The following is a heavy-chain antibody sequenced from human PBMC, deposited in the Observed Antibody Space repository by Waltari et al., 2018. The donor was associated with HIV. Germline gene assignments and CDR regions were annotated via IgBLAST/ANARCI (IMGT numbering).Heavy chain of an antibody. CDR3: ARGDSNGYYFDY. CDR1: GEPMSGYY. D-gene: IGHD3-22*01. CDR2: RYFGGSS. J-gene: IGHJ4*02. V-gene: IGHV4-59*01. Sequence: QVQLQESGPGLVKPSETLSLTCPVPGEPMSGYYWSWIRQPPRKGLAWIVYRYFGGSSNYNPSLRSRVTISLDTSSNQFSLTVNSVSAADTAIYYCARGDSNGYYFDYWGQGTLVTVSS.